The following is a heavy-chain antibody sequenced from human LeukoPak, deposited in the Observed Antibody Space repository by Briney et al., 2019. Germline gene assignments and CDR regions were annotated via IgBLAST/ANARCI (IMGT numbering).Heavy chain of an antibody. CDR2: IYYSGST. Sequence: SGTLSLTCTVSGGSISSYYWSWIRQPPGKGLEWIGYIYYSGSTNYNPSLKSRVTISVDTSKNQFSLKLSSVTAADTAVYYCARDESLYDAFDIWGQGTMVTVSS. CDR3: ARDESLYDAFDI. V-gene: IGHV4-59*01. CDR1: GGSISSYY. J-gene: IGHJ3*02.